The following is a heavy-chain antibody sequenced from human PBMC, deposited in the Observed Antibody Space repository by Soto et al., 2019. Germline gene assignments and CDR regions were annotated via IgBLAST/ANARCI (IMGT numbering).Heavy chain of an antibody. V-gene: IGHV1-46*01. Sequence: WASVKVSCKAPGDTFTSYYMHWVRQAPGHGLEWMGVINPNGGSTRFAQKFQGRVTITADESTSTAYMELSSLRSEDTAVYYCARSPYYYDSSGYYAYWGQGTLVTVSS. CDR1: GDTFTSYY. CDR3: ARSPYYYDSSGYYAY. CDR2: INPNGGST. D-gene: IGHD3-22*01. J-gene: IGHJ4*02.